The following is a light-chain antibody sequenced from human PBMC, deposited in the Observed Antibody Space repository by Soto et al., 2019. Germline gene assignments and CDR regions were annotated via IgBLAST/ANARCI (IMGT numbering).Light chain of an antibody. V-gene: IGKV3-15*01. Sequence: EIVMTQSPASLSVSPVERATLSCRASQNVNSNSAWYQQKPGQAPRFLIYGASTRATGIPARFSGSGSGTEFTLTISSLEPEDFAVYFCQQRINSLTFGGGTKVDIK. CDR3: QQRINSLT. CDR2: GAS. CDR1: QNVNSN. J-gene: IGKJ4*01.